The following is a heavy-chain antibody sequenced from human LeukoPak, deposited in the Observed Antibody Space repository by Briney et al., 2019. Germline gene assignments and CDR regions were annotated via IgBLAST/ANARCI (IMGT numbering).Heavy chain of an antibody. CDR2: ISGDSGDI. CDR3: AKEGSVCTYGICRYLDQ. D-gene: IGHD3-9*01. V-gene: IGHV3-9*01. Sequence: QPGGSLRLSCAASTFTFDQDAMHWVRQVPGRRPEWVSQISGDSGDIHYADSVKGRFTISRDNARRTLFLQMSGLKLEDTAVYYCAKEGSVCTYGICRYLDQWGQGTPVTVSS. CDR1: TFTFDQDA. J-gene: IGHJ4*02.